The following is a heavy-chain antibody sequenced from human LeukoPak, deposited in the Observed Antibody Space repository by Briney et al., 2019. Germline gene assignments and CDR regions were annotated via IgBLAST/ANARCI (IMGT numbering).Heavy chain of an antibody. Sequence: SETLSLTCAVYGGSFSGYYWSWIRQPPGKGLEWIGEINHSGSTNYNPSLKSRVTISVDTSKDQFSLKLSSVTAADTAVYYCARVPPSDGDYLDYWGQGTLVTVSS. CDR1: GGSFSGYY. D-gene: IGHD4-17*01. V-gene: IGHV4-34*01. CDR3: ARVPPSDGDYLDY. J-gene: IGHJ4*02. CDR2: INHSGST.